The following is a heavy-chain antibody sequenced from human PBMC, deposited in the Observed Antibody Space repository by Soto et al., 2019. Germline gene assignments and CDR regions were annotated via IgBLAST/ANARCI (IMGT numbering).Heavy chain of an antibody. Sequence: PGGSLRLSCAASGFTFSDYYMSWIRQAPGKGLEWVSYISSDSAYTNYADSVKGRFTISRDSAKNSLYLQMNSLRAEDSAVYYCAREQPSAVAASWGQGTLVTVSS. CDR2: ISSDSAYT. D-gene: IGHD6-19*01. V-gene: IGHV3-11*05. CDR1: GFTFSDYY. CDR3: AREQPSAVAAS. J-gene: IGHJ4*02.